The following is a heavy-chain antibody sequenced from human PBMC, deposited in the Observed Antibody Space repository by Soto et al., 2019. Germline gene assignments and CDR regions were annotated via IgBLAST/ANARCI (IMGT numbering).Heavy chain of an antibody. Sequence: EVQLVESGGGLVQPGGSLKLSCAASGFTFSGSAMHWVRQASGKGLEWVGRIRSKANNYATVYAASVKGRFTISRDDSKNTAHLQMNSLKTEDTAVYYCARHALQYCGGDCYLLPYFDLGGSGTLVTVSS. J-gene: IGHJ2*01. D-gene: IGHD2-21*02. CDR2: IRSKANNYAT. CDR1: GFTFSGSA. V-gene: IGHV3-73*02. CDR3: ARHALQYCGGDCYLLPYFDL.